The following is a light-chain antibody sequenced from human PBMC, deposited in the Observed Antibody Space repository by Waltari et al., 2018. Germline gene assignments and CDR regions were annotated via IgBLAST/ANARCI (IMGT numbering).Light chain of an antibody. CDR3: SSYRRKNAVV. CDR1: SSDVGGYNY. CDR2: HVT. Sequence: QSALTQPASVSGSPGQSITISCTGGSSDVGGYNYVSWYQQHPGKVPKVIIFHVTSRPSGVSSLFAGSKSGNTASLTISELQPEDEAEYYCSSYRRKNAVVFGSGTKVTVL. V-gene: IGLV2-14*03. J-gene: IGLJ6*01.